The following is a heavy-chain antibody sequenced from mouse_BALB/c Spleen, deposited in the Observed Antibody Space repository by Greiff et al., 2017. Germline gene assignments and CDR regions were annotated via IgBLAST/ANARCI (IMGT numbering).Heavy chain of an antibody. CDR1: GYSITSDYA. CDR2: ISYSGST. Sequence: EVKLVESGPGLVKPSQSLSLTCTVTGYSITSDYAWNWIRQFPGNKLEWMGYISYSGSTSYNPSLKSRISITRDTSKNQFFLQLNSVTTEDTATYYCAIGSSYSAWFAYWGQGTLVTVSA. J-gene: IGHJ3*01. CDR3: AIGSSYSAWFAY. V-gene: IGHV3-2*02. D-gene: IGHD1-1*01.